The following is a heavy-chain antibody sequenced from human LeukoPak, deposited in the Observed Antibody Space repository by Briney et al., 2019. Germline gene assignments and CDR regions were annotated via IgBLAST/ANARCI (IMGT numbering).Heavy chain of an antibody. V-gene: IGHV3-30*03. J-gene: IGHJ4*02. CDR1: GFTFSSYD. D-gene: IGHD6-13*01. Sequence: GRSLRLSCAASGFTFSSYDIHWVRQAPGKGLEWVALISSDGINKYFADSVKGRFTISRDNSKNTLYLQMNSLRAEDTAVYYCARDAVYSSSWQYYWGQGTLVTVSS. CDR3: ARDAVYSSSWQYY. CDR2: ISSDGINK.